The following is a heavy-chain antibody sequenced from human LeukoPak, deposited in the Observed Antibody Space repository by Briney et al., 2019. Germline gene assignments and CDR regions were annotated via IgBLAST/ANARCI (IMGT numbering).Heavy chain of an antibody. CDR3: ARDESGYSSSWSGVWFDP. J-gene: IGHJ5*02. CDR2: IIPILGIA. D-gene: IGHD6-13*01. CDR1: GGTFSSYA. Sequence: SVKVSCKAPGGTFSSYAISWVRQAPGQGLEWMGRIIPILGIANYAQKFQGRVTITADKSTSTAYMELSSLRSEDTAVYYCARDESGYSSSWSGVWFDPWGQGTLVTVSS. V-gene: IGHV1-69*04.